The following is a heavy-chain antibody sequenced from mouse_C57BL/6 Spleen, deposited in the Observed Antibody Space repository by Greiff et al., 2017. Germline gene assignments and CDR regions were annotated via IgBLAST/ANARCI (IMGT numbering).Heavy chain of an antibody. Sequence: EVMLVESGEGLVKPGGSLKLSCAASGFTFSSYAMSWVRQTPEKRLEWVAYISSGGDYIYYADTVKGRFPISRDNARNTLYLQMSSLKSEDTAMYYCTRVDGFHYFDYWGQGTTLTVSS. CDR2: ISSGGDYI. CDR3: TRVDGFHYFDY. V-gene: IGHV5-9-1*02. J-gene: IGHJ2*01. CDR1: GFTFSSYA. D-gene: IGHD2-3*01.